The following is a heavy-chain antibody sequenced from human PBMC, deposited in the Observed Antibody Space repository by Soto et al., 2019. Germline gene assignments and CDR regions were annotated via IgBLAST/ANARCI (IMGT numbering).Heavy chain of an antibody. Sequence: GASVKVSCKESGFTFSTSAVQWVRQARGQRPEWMGWIVGGSGNTNYAQNSQERVIITRDMSTSTVYMELSSLRSDETAVYFCAARRSSFYAMDVWGQVTTVTVSS. J-gene: IGHJ6*02. V-gene: IGHV1-58*01. CDR3: AARRSSFYAMDV. CDR2: IVGGSGNT. CDR1: GFTFSTSA.